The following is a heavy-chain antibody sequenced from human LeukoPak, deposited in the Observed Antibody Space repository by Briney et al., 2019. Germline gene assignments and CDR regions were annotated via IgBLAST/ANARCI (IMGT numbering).Heavy chain of an antibody. CDR1: GGTFSSYA. V-gene: IGHV1-69*04. D-gene: IGHD3-10*01. CDR2: IIPILGIA. Sequence: ASVKVSCKGSGGTFSSYAISWVRQAPGQGLEWMGRIIPILGIANYAQKFQGRVTITADKSTSTAYMELSSLRSEDTAVYYCALRFGESDYWGQGTLVTVSS. CDR3: ALRFGESDY. J-gene: IGHJ4*02.